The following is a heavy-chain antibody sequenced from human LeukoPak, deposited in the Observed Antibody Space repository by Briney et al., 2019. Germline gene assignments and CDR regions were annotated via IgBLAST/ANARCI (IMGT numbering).Heavy chain of an antibody. CDR1: GYTFTSYG. J-gene: IGHJ5*02. D-gene: IGHD3-10*01. CDR3: ARDRSPGGSRSRSNWFDP. CDR2: ISAYNGNT. Sequence: ASVKVSCKASGYTFTSYGISWVRQAPGQGLEWMGWISAYNGNTNYAQKLQGRVTMTTDTSTSTAYMELRSLRSDDTAVHYCARDRSPGGSRSRSNWFDPWGQGTLVTVSS. V-gene: IGHV1-18*01.